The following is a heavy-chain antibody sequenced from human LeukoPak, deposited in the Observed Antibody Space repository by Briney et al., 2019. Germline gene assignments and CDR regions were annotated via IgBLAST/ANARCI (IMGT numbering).Heavy chain of an antibody. J-gene: IGHJ3*02. CDR1: GFTFSSYG. CDR3: ARPLKVRGAESAFDI. CDR2: INAGNGNT. D-gene: IGHD3-10*01. Sequence: GGSLRLSCAASGFTFSSYGMHWVRQAPGQRLEWMGWINAGNGNTKYPQKFQGRVTITRDTSASTAYMELSSLRSEDTAVYYCARPLKVRGAESAFDIWGQGTMVTVSS. V-gene: IGHV1-3*01.